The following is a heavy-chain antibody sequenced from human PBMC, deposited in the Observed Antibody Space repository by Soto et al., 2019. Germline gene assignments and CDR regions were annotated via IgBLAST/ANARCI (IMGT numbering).Heavy chain of an antibody. CDR2: IYPGDSDT. V-gene: IGHV5-51*01. D-gene: IGHD6-6*01. CDR1: GYSFTSYW. CDR3: APRTKQYSSSPYYYGMDV. J-gene: IGHJ6*02. Sequence: PGESLKISCKGSGYSFTSYWIGWVRQMPGKGLEWMGIIYPGDSDTRYSPSFQGQVTISADKSISTAYLQWSSLKASDTAMYYCAPRTKQYSSSPYYYGMDVWGQGTTVTIFS.